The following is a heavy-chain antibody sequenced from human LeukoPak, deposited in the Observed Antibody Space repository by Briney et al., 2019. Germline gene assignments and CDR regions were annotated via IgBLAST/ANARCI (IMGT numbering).Heavy chain of an antibody. D-gene: IGHD6-13*01. J-gene: IGHJ4*02. V-gene: IGHV3-23*01. Sequence: GGTLRLSCAASGFTFSSYAMSWVRQPPGKGLEWVSGISGSGSGTYYPDSVKGRFTISRDNSKNTLYLQMNSLRAEDTAVYYCAKGGIAAAGTSFYFDYWGQGTLVTVSS. CDR1: GFTFSSYA. CDR2: ISGSGSGT. CDR3: AKGGIAAAGTSFYFDY.